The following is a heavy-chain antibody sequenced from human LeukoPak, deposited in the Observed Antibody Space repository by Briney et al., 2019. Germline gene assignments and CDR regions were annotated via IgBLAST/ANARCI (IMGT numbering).Heavy chain of an antibody. Sequence: SETLSLTCTVSGGSISSGGYYWSWIRQPPGKGLEWIGYIYYSGSTNYNPSLKSRVTISVDTSKNQFSLKLSSVTAADTAVYYCARVRRWVIAAAGTEWFDPWGQGTLVTVSS. CDR3: ARVRRWVIAAAGTEWFDP. CDR1: GGSISSGGYY. D-gene: IGHD6-13*01. J-gene: IGHJ5*02. V-gene: IGHV4-61*08. CDR2: IYYSGST.